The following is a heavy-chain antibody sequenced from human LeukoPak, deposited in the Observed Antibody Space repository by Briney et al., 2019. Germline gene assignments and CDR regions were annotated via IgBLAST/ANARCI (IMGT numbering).Heavy chain of an antibody. D-gene: IGHD6-13*01. CDR2: IYYSGST. J-gene: IGHJ4*02. CDR1: GGSISSYY. Sequence: KPSETLSLTCTVSGGSISSYYWSWLRQPPGKGLEWIGYIYYSGSTNYNPSLKSRVTISVDTSKNQFSLKLSSVTAADTAVYYCASSSWYGKLDYWGQGTLVTVSS. V-gene: IGHV4-59*08. CDR3: ASSSWYGKLDY.